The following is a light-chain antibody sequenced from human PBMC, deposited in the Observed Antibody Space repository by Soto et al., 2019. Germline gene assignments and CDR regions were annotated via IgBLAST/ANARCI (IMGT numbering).Light chain of an antibody. CDR2: GAS. Sequence: MVLTHAPGSLSLSPGEIAALSCRASQSVGASDLAWYQQKPGQAPRLLINGASSRATGIPDRFSGSGSGTDFTLTISRLEPEDFAVYYCQQYGSSSWTFGQRTKV. CDR1: QSVGASD. CDR3: QQYGSSSWT. V-gene: IGKV3-20*01. J-gene: IGKJ1*01.